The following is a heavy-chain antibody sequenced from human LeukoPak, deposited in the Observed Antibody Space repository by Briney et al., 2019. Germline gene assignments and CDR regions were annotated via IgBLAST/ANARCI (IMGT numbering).Heavy chain of an antibody. J-gene: IGHJ3*02. V-gene: IGHV3-11*06. D-gene: IGHD6-19*01. CDR3: ARDQYSSGWYEGALDI. Sequence: GRFTISRDNAKNSLYLQMNSLRAEDTAVYYCARDQYSSGWYEGALDIWGQGTMVTVSS.